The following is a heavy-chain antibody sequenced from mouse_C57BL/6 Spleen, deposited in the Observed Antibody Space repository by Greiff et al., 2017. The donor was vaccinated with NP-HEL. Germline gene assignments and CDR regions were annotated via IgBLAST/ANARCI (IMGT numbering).Heavy chain of an antibody. J-gene: IGHJ2*01. CDR1: GYAFTNYL. Sequence: VQLQQSGAELVRPGTSVKVSCKASGYAFTNYLIEWVKQRPGQGLEWIGVINPGRGGTHSNEKFKGKATLTADKSSSTAYMQLSSLTSEDSAVYFCARGGYYYGSSFDYWGQGTTLTVSS. CDR3: ARGGYYYGSSFDY. D-gene: IGHD1-1*01. V-gene: IGHV1-54*01. CDR2: INPGRGGT.